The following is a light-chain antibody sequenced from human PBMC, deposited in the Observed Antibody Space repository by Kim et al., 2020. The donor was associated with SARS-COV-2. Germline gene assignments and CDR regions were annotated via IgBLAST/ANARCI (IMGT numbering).Light chain of an antibody. Sequence: SYELTQPPSVSVSPGQTASITCSGDKLGDKYAFWYQQKPGQSPVLVIYQDSKRPSGIPERFSGSNSGNTATLTISGTQAMDEADYYCQAWESSTDVFGTGTKVTVL. CDR2: QDS. J-gene: IGLJ1*01. CDR3: QAWESSTDV. V-gene: IGLV3-1*01. CDR1: KLGDKY.